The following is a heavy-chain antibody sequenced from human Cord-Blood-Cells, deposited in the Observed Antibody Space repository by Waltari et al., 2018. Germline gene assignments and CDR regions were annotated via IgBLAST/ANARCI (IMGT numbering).Heavy chain of an antibody. CDR3: ARGFYSTGVFYY. CDR1: GSTFTSYV. V-gene: IGHV1-8*03. Sequence: QVQLVQSGAAVKKPGASVKVSCKASGSTFTSYVIHRVRQATGQGLEWMGWMNPNSGNTGYAQKFQGRVTITRNTSISTAYMELSSLRSEDTAVYYCARGFYSTGVFYYWGQGTLVTVSS. CDR2: MNPNSGNT. D-gene: IGHD7-27*01. J-gene: IGHJ4*02.